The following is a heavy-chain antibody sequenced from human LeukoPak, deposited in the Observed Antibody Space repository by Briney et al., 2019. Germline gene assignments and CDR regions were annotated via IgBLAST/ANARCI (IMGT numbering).Heavy chain of an antibody. CDR2: INPSGGST. Sequence: ASVKVSCKASGYTFTSYYMHWVRQAPGQGLEWMGIINPSGGSTSYAQKFQGRVTMTRDTSTSTVYMELSSLRSEDTAVYYCASLVGWSGNYSDAFDIWGQGTMVTVSS. CDR3: ASLVGWSGNYSDAFDI. J-gene: IGHJ3*02. D-gene: IGHD3-3*01. CDR1: GYTFTSYY. V-gene: IGHV1-46*01.